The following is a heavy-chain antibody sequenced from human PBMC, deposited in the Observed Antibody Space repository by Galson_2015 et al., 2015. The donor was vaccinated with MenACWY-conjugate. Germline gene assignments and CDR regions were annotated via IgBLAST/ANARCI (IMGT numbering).Heavy chain of an antibody. D-gene: IGHD3-16*01. CDR2: IGNSGGST. CDR3: AKGVWGTFDY. Sequence: SLRLSCAASGFTFNNYAMNWVRQAPGKGLEWVSAIGNSGGSTYYTDSVKGRFTISRDNSKNTLYLQMNSLRAEDTAVYYCAKGVWGTFDYWGQGTLVTVSS. J-gene: IGHJ4*02. CDR1: GFTFNNYA. V-gene: IGHV3-23*01.